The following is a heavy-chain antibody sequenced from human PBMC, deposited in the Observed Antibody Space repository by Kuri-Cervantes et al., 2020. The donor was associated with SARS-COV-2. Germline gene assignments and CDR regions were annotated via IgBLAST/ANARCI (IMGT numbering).Heavy chain of an antibody. J-gene: IGHJ3*01. Sequence: GGSLRLSCKGSGYNFNKNWIGWVRQMPGKGLEWMGIIYPGDSDTRYSPSFQGRVTISVDKSNNTAYVQWSSLKASDTAMYYCARTDSSSLVRGTIGGLSFDLWGQGTLVTVSS. CDR1: GYNFNKNW. CDR2: IYPGDSDT. D-gene: IGHD3-10*01. CDR3: ARTDSSSLVRGTIGGLSFDL. V-gene: IGHV5-51*01.